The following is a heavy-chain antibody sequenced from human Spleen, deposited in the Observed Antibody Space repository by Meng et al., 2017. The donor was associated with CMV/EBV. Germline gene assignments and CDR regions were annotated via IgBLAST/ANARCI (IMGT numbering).Heavy chain of an antibody. CDR3: VRDDYTDYVVDY. CDR1: GFTFSRYT. Sequence: SCAASGFTFSRYTMNWVRQAPGKGPEWVSSISSSSGYIYYADSVKGRFTISRDNAKNSLSLQMNNLRAEDTATYFCVRDDYTDYVVDYWGQGTLVTVSS. CDR2: ISSSSGYI. V-gene: IGHV3-21*01. D-gene: IGHD4-11*01. J-gene: IGHJ4*02.